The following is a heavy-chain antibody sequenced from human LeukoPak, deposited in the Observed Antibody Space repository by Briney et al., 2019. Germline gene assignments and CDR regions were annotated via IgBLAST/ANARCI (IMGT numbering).Heavy chain of an antibody. CDR2: MNPNSGNT. CDR1: GYTFTSYD. J-gene: IGHJ4*02. D-gene: IGHD1-26*01. CDR3: ARFRIVGAFFDY. V-gene: IGHV1-8*01. Sequence: ASVKVSCKASGYTFTSYDINWVRQATGQGLEWMGWMNPNSGNTGYAQKFQGRVTMTRNTSISTAYMELSSLRSEDTAVYYCARFRIVGAFFDYWGQGTLVTVSS.